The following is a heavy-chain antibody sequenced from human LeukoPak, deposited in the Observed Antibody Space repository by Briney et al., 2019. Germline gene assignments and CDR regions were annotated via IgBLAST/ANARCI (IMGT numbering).Heavy chain of an antibody. J-gene: IGHJ4*02. Sequence: ASVKVSCKASGYTFTSYGISWVRQAPGQGLEWMGWISAYNGNTNYAQKLQGRVTMTTDTSTSTAYMELRSLRSDDTAVYYCARGLPTVHLITGLTDYWGQGTLVTVSS. CDR1: GYTFTSYG. V-gene: IGHV1-18*01. D-gene: IGHD1-20*01. CDR3: ARGLPTVHLITGLTDY. CDR2: ISAYNGNT.